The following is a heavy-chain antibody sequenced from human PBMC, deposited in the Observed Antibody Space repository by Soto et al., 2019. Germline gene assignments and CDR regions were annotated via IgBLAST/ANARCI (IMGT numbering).Heavy chain of an antibody. CDR2: SRNRVNSHTT. Sequence: EVQLVESGGGLVQPGGSLRLSCAASGFTFSDHYMDWVRQAPGKGLEWVARSRNRVNSHTTEYAASVKGRFTISRDESKSSLYLQIISLKIEDPAVYYSTPVLLVGAPSYTFHGIDVCGQGTTVTVSS. J-gene: IGHJ6*01. CDR1: GFTFSDHY. CDR3: TPVLLVGAPSYTFHGIDV. V-gene: IGHV3-72*01. D-gene: IGHD2-15*01.